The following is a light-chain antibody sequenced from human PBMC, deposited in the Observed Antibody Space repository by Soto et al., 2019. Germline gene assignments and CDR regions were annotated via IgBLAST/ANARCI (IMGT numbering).Light chain of an antibody. CDR2: EVS. V-gene: IGLV2-14*01. CDR3: SSYRSRSGSTYV. Sequence: QSVLTQPASVSGSPGQSITISCTGTSSDVDGYNYVSWYQQHPGKAPKLMIYEVSNRPSGVSNRFSGSKSGNTASLTISGLQAEDEADYYCSSYRSRSGSTYVFGTGTKLTVL. CDR1: SSDVDGYNY. J-gene: IGLJ1*01.